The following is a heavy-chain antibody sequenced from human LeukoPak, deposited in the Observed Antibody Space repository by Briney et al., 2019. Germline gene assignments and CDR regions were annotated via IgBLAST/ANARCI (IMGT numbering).Heavy chain of an antibody. J-gene: IGHJ1*01. V-gene: IGHV1-46*01. CDR1: GYTFTSYY. CDR2: INPSGGST. Sequence: ASVKVSCKASGYTFTSYYMHWVRQAPGQGLEWMGIINPSGGSTNYAQKFQFRVTMTTDTSTSTAYMELRSLTSDDTAVYYCARDKAVTTELTQYFHHWGQGTLVTVSS. CDR3: ARDKAVTTELTQYFHH. D-gene: IGHD4-11*01.